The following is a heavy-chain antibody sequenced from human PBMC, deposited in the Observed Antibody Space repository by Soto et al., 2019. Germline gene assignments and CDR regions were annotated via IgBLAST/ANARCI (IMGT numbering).Heavy chain of an antibody. CDR2: IVPMFGTS. J-gene: IGHJ4*02. CDR1: GGTSTSYA. CDR3: NRVSEYYFLSGYL. D-gene: IGHD3-3*01. Sequence: QERLVQSGAEVRNPGSSVKVSGKVTGGTSTSYAINWVRQAPGHGIERMGGIVPMFGTSTFAQKVQVRVTITADSSTNIAYMELRSLRSVVTAVYYWNRVSEYYFLSGYLWGQGTLVSVS. V-gene: IGHV1-69*01.